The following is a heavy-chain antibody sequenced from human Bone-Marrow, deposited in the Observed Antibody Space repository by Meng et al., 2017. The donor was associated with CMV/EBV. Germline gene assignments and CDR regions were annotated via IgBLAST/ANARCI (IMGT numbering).Heavy chain of an antibody. CDR1: GFTFSDYY. CDR3: ATLFWGGSSYFDY. V-gene: IGHV3-11*01. D-gene: IGHD3-16*01. J-gene: IGHJ4*02. CDR2: ISSSGSTI. Sequence: GESRKISCAASGFTFSDYYMSWIRQAPGKGLEWFSYISSSGSTIYHADSVKGRFTISRDNAKNSLYPQMNSLRAEDTAVYYCATLFWGGSSYFDYWGQGTLVTVSS.